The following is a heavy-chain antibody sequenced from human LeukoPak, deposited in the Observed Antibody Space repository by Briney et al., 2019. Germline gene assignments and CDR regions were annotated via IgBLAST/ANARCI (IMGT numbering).Heavy chain of an antibody. V-gene: IGHV6-1*01. J-gene: IGHJ4*02. CDR1: GDSVSGNRAT. D-gene: IGHD3-9*01. CDR2: IYYRPKWYS. Sequence: SQTLSLTCAISGDSVSGNRATWNWLRQSPSRGLEWLGRIYYRPKWYSDYAVSVKGRITINPDTSKNQFSLLLNSVTPEDTAVYFCGRAEHDWGSDYWGQGTLVTVSS. CDR3: GRAEHDWGSDY.